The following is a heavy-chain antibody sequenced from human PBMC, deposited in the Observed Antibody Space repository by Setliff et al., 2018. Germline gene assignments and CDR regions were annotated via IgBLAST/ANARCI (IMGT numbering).Heavy chain of an antibody. CDR2: ISSSSHII. CDR3: ARVGSGGSHHHNQQPMDV. Sequence: LSLSCAASGFTFSDYYMSWIRQAPGKGLEWVSYISSSSHIISYADSVKGRFTISRDNAKNSLYLQMNSLRAEDTAVYYCARVGSGGSHHHNQQPMDVWGKGTTVTVSS. D-gene: IGHD2-15*01. J-gene: IGHJ6*03. V-gene: IGHV3-11*01. CDR1: GFTFSDYY.